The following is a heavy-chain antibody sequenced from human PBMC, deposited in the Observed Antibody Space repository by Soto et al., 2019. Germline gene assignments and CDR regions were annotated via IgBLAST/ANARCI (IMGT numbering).Heavy chain of an antibody. Sequence: QVQLQESGPGLVKPSDTLSLTCAVSGYSISSSNWWGWIRQPPGKGLEWIGYIYYSGTTYDNPSLKRRATTPVDSSKNQSSLKLTSVTAVDTAVYYCARREIQGPIDYWGQGTLVTVSS. CDR1: GYSISSSNW. D-gene: IGHD1-26*01. J-gene: IGHJ4*02. V-gene: IGHV4-28*01. CDR3: ARREIQGPIDY. CDR2: IYYSGTT.